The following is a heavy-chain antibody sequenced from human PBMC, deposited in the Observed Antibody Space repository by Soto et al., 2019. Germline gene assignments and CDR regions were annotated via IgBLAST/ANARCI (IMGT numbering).Heavy chain of an antibody. V-gene: IGHV1-3*01. CDR2: INAANGNT. D-gene: IGHD2-15*01. J-gene: IGHJ4*02. CDR1: GYTFTSYA. CDR3: ARGVAGMGGWYLDY. Sequence: QVQLVQSGAEVKKPGASVKVSCKPSGYTFTSYALHWVRQAPGQSLEWLGWINAANGNTRYSQKFQGRVTITRDTSASTAYMALSSLRSEYTAVYYCARGVAGMGGWYLDYWGQGTLVTVSS.